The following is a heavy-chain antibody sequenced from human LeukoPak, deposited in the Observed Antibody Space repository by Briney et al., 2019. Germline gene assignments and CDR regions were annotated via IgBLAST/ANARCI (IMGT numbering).Heavy chain of an antibody. CDR2: INHSGST. J-gene: IGHJ3*02. Sequence: RSSATLSLTCAVYGGSFSGYYWGWIRQPPGKGLEWIGEINHSGSTNYNPSLKSRVTISVDTSKNQFSLKLSSVTAADTAVYYCARVQWLADDAFDIWGQGTMVSVSS. CDR3: ARVQWLADDAFDI. V-gene: IGHV4-34*01. CDR1: GGSFSGYY. D-gene: IGHD6-19*01.